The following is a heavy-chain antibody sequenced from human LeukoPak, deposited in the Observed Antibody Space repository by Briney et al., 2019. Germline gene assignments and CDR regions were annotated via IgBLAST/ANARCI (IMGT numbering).Heavy chain of an antibody. CDR2: INPNSGGT. V-gene: IGHV1-2*02. Sequence: AALKVSCTASGYTFTGYYMHWVRQAPGQGREWMGWINPNSGGTNYAQKFQGRVTTTRDTSISTAYMELRRLRTDDTAVYYYAGGGVRGVMRSCFDPWGQGTLVTVSA. CDR3: AGGGVRGVMRSCFDP. J-gene: IGHJ5*02. D-gene: IGHD3-10*02. CDR1: GYTFTGYY.